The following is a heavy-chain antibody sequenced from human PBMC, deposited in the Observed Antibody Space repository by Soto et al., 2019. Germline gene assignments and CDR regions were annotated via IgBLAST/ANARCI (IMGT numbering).Heavy chain of an antibody. CDR2: TYYRSKWYN. CDR1: GDSGSSNSAA. V-gene: IGHV6-1*01. Sequence: QALSLTFAISGDSGSSNSAACNLIRHSPSRGLEWLGRTYYRSKWYNDYAVSVKSRITINPDTSKNQFSLQLNSVTPEDTAVYYCARATLIVGAFYYYYYYGMDVWGQGTTVTVSS. D-gene: IGHD1-26*01. J-gene: IGHJ6*02. CDR3: ARATLIVGAFYYYYYYGMDV.